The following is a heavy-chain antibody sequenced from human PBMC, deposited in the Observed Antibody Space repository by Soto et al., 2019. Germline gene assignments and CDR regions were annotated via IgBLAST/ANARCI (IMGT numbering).Heavy chain of an antibody. Sequence: ASVKVSCKTSGYSFTSYFIYLVRQAPGQGLEWMGILNPSGGSTNDTKKLQGRVSMTRDRSTSTVHMELSSLRSDDTAMYYCAREDGNYDSSGYYAYWGQGTLVTVSS. J-gene: IGHJ4*02. CDR1: GYSFTSYF. CDR2: LNPSGGST. V-gene: IGHV1-46*01. D-gene: IGHD3-22*01. CDR3: AREDGNYDSSGYYAY.